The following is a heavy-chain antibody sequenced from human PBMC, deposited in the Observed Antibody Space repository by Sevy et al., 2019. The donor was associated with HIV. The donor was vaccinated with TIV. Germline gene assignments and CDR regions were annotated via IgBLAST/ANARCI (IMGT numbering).Heavy chain of an antibody. D-gene: IGHD3-10*01. Sequence: GGSLRLSCTASGYTFPAFSFDWVRQAPGKGLEWLSYISTGTDHIYYADSAKGRFTISRDDAKNSVYLEMKSLRDQDTALYYCGRRGVDAYNVYFDLWGQGTLVTVSS. CDR2: ISTGTDHI. CDR1: GYTFPAFS. J-gene: IGHJ4*02. V-gene: IGHV3-21*05. CDR3: GRRGVDAYNVYFDL.